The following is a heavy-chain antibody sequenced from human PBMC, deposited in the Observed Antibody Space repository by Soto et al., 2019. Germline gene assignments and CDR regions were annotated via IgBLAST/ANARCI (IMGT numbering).Heavy chain of an antibody. CDR3: AREKDKGLWFGELFHYYYYYGTDV. J-gene: IGHJ6*02. Sequence: GGSLRLSCAASGFTFSSYAMHWVRQAPGKGLEWVAVISYDGSNKYYADSVKGRFTISRDNSKNTLYLQMNSLRAEGTAVYYCAREKDKGLWFGELFHYYYYYGTDVWGQGTTVTVSS. V-gene: IGHV3-30-3*01. CDR2: ISYDGSNK. CDR1: GFTFSSYA. D-gene: IGHD3-10*01.